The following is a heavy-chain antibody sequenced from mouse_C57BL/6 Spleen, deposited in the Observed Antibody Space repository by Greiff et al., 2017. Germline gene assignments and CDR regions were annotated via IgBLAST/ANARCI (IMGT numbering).Heavy chain of an antibody. V-gene: IGHV1-50*01. CDR1: GYTFTSYW. J-gene: IGHJ1*03. CDR3: ARRGDWYFDV. CDR2: IDPSDSYT. Sequence: VQLQQPGGELVKPGASVKLSCKASGYTFTSYWMQWVKQRPGQGLEWIGEIDPSDSYTNYNQKFKGKATLTVDTSSSTAYMQLSSLTSEDSAVYYCARRGDWYFDVWGTGTTVTVSS.